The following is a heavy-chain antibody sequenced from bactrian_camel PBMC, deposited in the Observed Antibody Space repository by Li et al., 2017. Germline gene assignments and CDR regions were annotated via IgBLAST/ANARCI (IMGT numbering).Heavy chain of an antibody. CDR3: AEGRGSRGEHCYSLNY. Sequence: HVQLVESGGGSVQAGGSLRLSCAASGYTYNRNCMAWFRQAPGKEREGVARIATGSGNTYYADSVKGRFTISQDSARNTVYPQMNNLQPEDTATYYCAEGRGSRGEHCYSLNYWGQGTQVTVS. V-gene: IGHV3S1*01. CDR1: GYTYNRNC. D-gene: IGHD6*01. CDR2: IATGSGNT. J-gene: IGHJ4*01.